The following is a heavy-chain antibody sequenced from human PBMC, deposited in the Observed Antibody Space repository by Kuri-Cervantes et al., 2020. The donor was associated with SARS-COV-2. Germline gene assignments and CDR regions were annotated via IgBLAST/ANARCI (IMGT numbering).Heavy chain of an antibody. CDR1: GESFIGYY. D-gene: IGHD6-19*01. CDR2: INHSGST. Sequence: SQTLSLTCAVYGESFIGYYWSWVRQPPGKGLEWIGDINHSGSTNYNPSLNSRVTISVDTSKNQYSLKLSSVTAADTAVYYCARHGGIAVAGTFDYWGQGTLVTVSS. J-gene: IGHJ4*02. CDR3: ARHGGIAVAGTFDY. V-gene: IGHV4-34*01.